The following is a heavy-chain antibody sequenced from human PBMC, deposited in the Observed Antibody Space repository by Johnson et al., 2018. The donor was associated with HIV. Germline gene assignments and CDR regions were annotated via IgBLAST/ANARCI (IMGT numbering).Heavy chain of an antibody. Sequence: VQLVESGGGLVQTGGSLRLSCADSGFTFSRYDMHWVRQVTGKGLEWVSAIGTAGDTYYPGSVKGRFTVSRENAKHTLYLQMNSLRAEDTAVYYCAKEAITMEVDIWGQGTMVTVSS. J-gene: IGHJ3*02. CDR1: GFTFSRYD. V-gene: IGHV3-13*01. CDR3: AKEAITMEVDI. D-gene: IGHD1-14*01. CDR2: IGTAGDT.